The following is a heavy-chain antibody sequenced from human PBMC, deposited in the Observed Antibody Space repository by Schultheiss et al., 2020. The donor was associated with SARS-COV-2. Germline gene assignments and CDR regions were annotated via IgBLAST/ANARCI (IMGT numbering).Heavy chain of an antibody. CDR2: ISGSGGST. Sequence: GESLKISCAASGFTFSSYAMSWVRQAPGKGLEWVSSISGSGGSTYYADSVKGRFTISRDNAKNSLYLQMNSLRAEDTAVYYCARELEYSSSQTDYWGQGTLVTVSS. CDR1: GFTFSSYA. D-gene: IGHD6-6*01. V-gene: IGHV3-23*01. J-gene: IGHJ4*02. CDR3: ARELEYSSSQTDY.